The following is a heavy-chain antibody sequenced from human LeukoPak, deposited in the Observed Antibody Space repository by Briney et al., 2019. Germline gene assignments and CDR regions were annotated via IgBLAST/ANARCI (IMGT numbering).Heavy chain of an antibody. D-gene: IGHD6-19*01. CDR2: IIPILGIA. Sequence: SVKLSCKASGGTFSSYAISWVRQAPGQGLEWMGRIIPILGIANYAQKFQGRVTITADKSTSTAYMELSSLRSEDTAVYYCARDESAAIAVAGTDKIGTDYWGQGTLVTVSS. CDR3: ARDESAAIAVAGTDKIGTDY. J-gene: IGHJ4*02. CDR1: GGTFSSYA. V-gene: IGHV1-69*04.